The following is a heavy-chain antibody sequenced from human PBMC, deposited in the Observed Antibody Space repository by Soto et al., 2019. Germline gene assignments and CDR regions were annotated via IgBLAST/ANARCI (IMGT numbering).Heavy chain of an antibody. CDR1: GGSVSSGSYY. CDR2: IYYSGST. V-gene: IGHV4-61*01. CDR3: AAWAIGYCSGGSCYPFGF. J-gene: IGHJ4*02. Sequence: SETLSLTCTVSGGSVSSGSYYWSWIRQPPGKGLEWIGYIYYSGSTNYNPSLKSRVTISVDTSKNQFSLKLSSVTAADTAVYYCAAWAIGYCSGGSCYPFGFWGQGTLVTVSS. D-gene: IGHD2-15*01.